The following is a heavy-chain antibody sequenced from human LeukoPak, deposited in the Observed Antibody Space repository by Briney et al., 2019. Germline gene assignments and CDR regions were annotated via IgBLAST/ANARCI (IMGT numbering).Heavy chain of an antibody. CDR1: GGSISSGGYY. D-gene: IGHD5-18*01. CDR2: IYYSGST. J-gene: IGHJ4*02. V-gene: IGHV4-31*01. Sequence: PSQTLSLTCTVSGGSISSGGYYWSWIRQHPGKGLEWIGYIYYSGSTYYNPSLKSQTSISVDMSKNQFSLKLSSVTAADTAVYYCARSGSRGYSYDYWGQGTLVTVSS. CDR3: ARSGSRGYSYDY.